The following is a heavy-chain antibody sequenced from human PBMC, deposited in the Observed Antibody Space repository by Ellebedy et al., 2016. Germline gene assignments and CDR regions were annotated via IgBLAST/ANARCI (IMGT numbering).Heavy chain of an antibody. V-gene: IGHV4-61*02. CDR3: ARVVAARRPVPLYYSYYMDV. D-gene: IGHD6-6*01. CDR1: GGFITSGSYY. Sequence: SETLSLTXTVSGGFITSGSYYWSWIRQPAGKGLEWIGRASASGSTNYNPSLKSRVTMSLDTSKNQFSLKLSSVTAADTAVYYCARVVAARRPVPLYYSYYMDVWGKGTTVSVSS. J-gene: IGHJ6*03. CDR2: ASASGST.